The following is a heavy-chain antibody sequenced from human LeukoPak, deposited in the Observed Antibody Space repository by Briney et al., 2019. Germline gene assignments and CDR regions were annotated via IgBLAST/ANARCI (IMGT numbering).Heavy chain of an antibody. V-gene: IGHV4-31*03. Sequence: PSQTLSLTCTVSGGSISSGGYYWSWLRQHPGKGLEWIGYIYYSGSTYYNPSLKSRVTISVDTSKNQLSLKLSSVTAADTAVYYCARDPGRSRGVDYWGQGTLVTVSS. J-gene: IGHJ4*02. CDR3: ARDPGRSRGVDY. CDR1: GGSISSGGYY. CDR2: IYYSGST. D-gene: IGHD3-10*01.